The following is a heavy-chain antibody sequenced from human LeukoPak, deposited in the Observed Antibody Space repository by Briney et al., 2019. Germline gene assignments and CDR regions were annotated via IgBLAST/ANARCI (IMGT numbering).Heavy chain of an antibody. V-gene: IGHV4-30-2*01. Sequence: PSQTLSLTCAVSGGSISSGSYSWSWIRQPPGKGLEWIGYIYPRGSTYYNPSLKCRVILSLDKSANQFSLNLSSVTAADTAVYYCARFSPRAMGNYLDFWGQGTLVTVSS. J-gene: IGHJ4*02. CDR3: ARFSPRAMGNYLDF. CDR2: IYPRGST. CDR1: GGSISSGSYS. D-gene: IGHD7-27*01.